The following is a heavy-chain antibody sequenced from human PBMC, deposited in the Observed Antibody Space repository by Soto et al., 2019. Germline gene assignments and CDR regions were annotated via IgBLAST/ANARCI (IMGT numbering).Heavy chain of an antibody. J-gene: IGHJ5*02. V-gene: IGHV4-59*01. D-gene: IGHD3-16*01. Sequence: PSETLSLTCTVSGGPISSYYWSWIRQPPGKGLEWIGYIYYSGSTNYNPSLKSRVTISVDTSKNQFSLKLSSVTAADTAAYYCARDLIFGRSSSWGQGTLVTVSS. CDR2: IYYSGST. CDR3: ARDLIFGRSSS. CDR1: GGPISSYY.